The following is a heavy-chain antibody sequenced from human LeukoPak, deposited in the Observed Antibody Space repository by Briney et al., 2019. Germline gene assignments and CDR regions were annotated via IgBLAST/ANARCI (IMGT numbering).Heavy chain of an antibody. J-gene: IGHJ4*02. D-gene: IGHD3-16*02. V-gene: IGHV4-59*08. CDR1: GGSISSYY. CDR3: ARQNYDYVWGSYQIDY. CDR2: IYYSGST. Sequence: SETLSLTCTVSGGSISSYYWSWIRQPPGKGLEWIGYIYYSGSTNYNPSLKSRVTISVDTSENQFSLKLSSVTAADTAVYYCARQNYDYVWGSYQIDYWGQGTLVTVSS.